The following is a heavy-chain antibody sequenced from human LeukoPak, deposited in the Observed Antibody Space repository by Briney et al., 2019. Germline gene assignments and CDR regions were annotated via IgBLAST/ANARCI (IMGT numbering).Heavy chain of an antibody. Sequence: PSETLSLICTVSGGSISSYYWSWIRQPPGKGLEWIGYIYYSGSTNYNPSLKSRVTISVDTSKNQFSLKLSSVTAADTAVYYCARFGRTHYYYYGMDVWGQGTTVTVSS. J-gene: IGHJ6*02. CDR1: GGSISSYY. V-gene: IGHV4-59*08. CDR3: ARFGRTHYYYYGMDV. CDR2: IYYSGST. D-gene: IGHD1-14*01.